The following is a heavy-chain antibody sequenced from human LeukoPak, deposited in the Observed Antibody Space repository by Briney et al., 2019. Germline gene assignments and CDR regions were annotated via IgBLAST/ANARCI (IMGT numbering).Heavy chain of an antibody. J-gene: IGHJ4*02. CDR2: IYYSGGT. Sequence: PSETLSLTCTVSGGSISSYYWNWIRQPPGKGLEWIGLIYYSGGTNYNPSLQSRVTISVDTSKNQFSLRLSSVTAADTAVYYCARGIVVAAFMGGYYFDYWGQGSLVTVSS. D-gene: IGHD2-15*01. V-gene: IGHV4-59*01. CDR1: GGSISSYY. CDR3: ARGIVVAAFMGGYYFDY.